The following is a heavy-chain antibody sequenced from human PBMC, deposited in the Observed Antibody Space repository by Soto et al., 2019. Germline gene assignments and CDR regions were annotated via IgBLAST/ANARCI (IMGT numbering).Heavy chain of an antibody. J-gene: IGHJ4*02. CDR3: PRGGTQQSIIGGVLTN. CDR2: INHSGST. CDR1: GGSFSGYY. Sequence: SETLSLTCAVYGGSFSGYYWSWIRQPPGKGLEWIGEINHSGSTSYNPSLKSRVTISVDTSKNQFSLKLSFGPAAAAAFFYCPRGGTQQSIIGGVLTNWGKGTLFTVSP. V-gene: IGHV4-34*01. D-gene: IGHD3-16*01.